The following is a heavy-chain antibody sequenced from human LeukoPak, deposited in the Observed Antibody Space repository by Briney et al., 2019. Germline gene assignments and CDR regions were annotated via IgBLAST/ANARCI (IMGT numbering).Heavy chain of an antibody. V-gene: IGHV1-18*01. Sequence: ASVKVSCKASGYSFTNYGFIWVRQAPGQGLEWMGWISAYNGNTAYAQKIQGRVTMTTDTSASTAYMDLRSLRSDDTAVYYCARSHSGSLRAPFDYWGQGTLVTVSS. D-gene: IGHD3-22*01. CDR1: GYSFTNYG. J-gene: IGHJ4*02. CDR3: ARSHSGSLRAPFDY. CDR2: ISAYNGNT.